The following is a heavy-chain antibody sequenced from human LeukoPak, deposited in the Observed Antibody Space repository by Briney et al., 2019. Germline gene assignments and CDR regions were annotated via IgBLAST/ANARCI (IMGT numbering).Heavy chain of an antibody. CDR2: INHSGST. Sequence: SETLSLTCAVYGGSFSGYYWSWIRQSPWKGLEWIGEINHSGSTNYNPSLKSRVTISVDTSKNQFSLKLSSVTAADTAVYYCARVRVGATNWFDPWGQGTLVTVSS. V-gene: IGHV4-34*01. CDR1: GGSFSGYY. D-gene: IGHD1-26*01. CDR3: ARVRVGATNWFDP. J-gene: IGHJ5*02.